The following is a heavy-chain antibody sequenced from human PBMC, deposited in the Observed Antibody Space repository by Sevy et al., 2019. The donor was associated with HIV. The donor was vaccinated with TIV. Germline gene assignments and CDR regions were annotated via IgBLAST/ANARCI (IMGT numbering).Heavy chain of an antibody. CDR2: ISWDGGST. V-gene: IGHV3-43*01. J-gene: IGHJ6*02. CDR1: GFTFDDYT. D-gene: IGHD3-10*01. CDR3: AKDTRRGVTMVRGVMGGMDV. Sequence: GGSLRLSCAASGFTFDDYTMHWVRQAPGKGLEWVSLISWDGGSTYYADSVKGRFTISRDNSKNSLYLQMNSLRTEDTALYYCAKDTRRGVTMVRGVMGGMDVWGQGTTVTVSS.